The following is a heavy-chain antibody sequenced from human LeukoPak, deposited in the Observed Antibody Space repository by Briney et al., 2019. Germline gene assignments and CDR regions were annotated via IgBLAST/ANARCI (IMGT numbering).Heavy chain of an antibody. CDR2: IRGSGDST. Sequence: GGSLRLSCAASGFTFSSYEMNWVRQTPGKGLEWVSSIRGSGDSTFYADSVKGRFSISRDNSKNTLYLQVNGLRTEDTAVYYCAKDRLLNCRGDCYIFDYWGQGTVVTVSS. J-gene: IGHJ4*02. D-gene: IGHD2-21*02. CDR3: AKDRLLNCRGDCYIFDY. CDR1: GFTFSSYE. V-gene: IGHV3-23*01.